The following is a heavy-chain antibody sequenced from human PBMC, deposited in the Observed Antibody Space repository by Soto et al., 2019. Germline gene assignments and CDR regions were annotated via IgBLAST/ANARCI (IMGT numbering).Heavy chain of an antibody. D-gene: IGHD3-10*01. CDR2: ISGTTDNT. V-gene: IGHV3-23*01. Sequence: EVQLLESGGGLVQPGGSLRLSCAASGFTFSSNAMSWVRQAPGKGLEWVSAISGTTDNTCYADSVKGRFTISRDNSKNTLYLQMNSLRAEDTALYYCARSLRGVIIDFDSWGQGTLVTVSS. CDR1: GFTFSSNA. J-gene: IGHJ4*02. CDR3: ARSLRGVIIDFDS.